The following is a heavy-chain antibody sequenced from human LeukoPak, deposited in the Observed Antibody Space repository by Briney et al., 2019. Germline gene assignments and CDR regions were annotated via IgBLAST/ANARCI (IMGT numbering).Heavy chain of an antibody. CDR2: IRSNGGDT. CDR1: GFTFRQYS. D-gene: IGHD2-15*01. J-gene: IGHJ5*02. Sequence: GGSLRLSCAASGFTFRQYSMSWVRQAPGKGLEWVSNIRSNGGDTYYTDSVKGRFTISRDNSKNTLYLEMNSLRAEDTAVYYCAKGGYTTWFDPWGQGTLVTVSS. V-gene: IGHV3-23*01. CDR3: AKGGYTTWFDP.